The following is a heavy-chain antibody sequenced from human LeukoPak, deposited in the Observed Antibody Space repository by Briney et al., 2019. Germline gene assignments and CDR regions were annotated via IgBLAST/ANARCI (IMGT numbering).Heavy chain of an antibody. CDR2: ILPGGGDT. CDR3: AKAWPAAGTFDS. CDR1: GFTFSSYA. D-gene: IGHD6-13*01. J-gene: IGHJ4*02. Sequence: PGGSLRLSCAASGFTFSSYAMTWVRQAPGKGLEWVSTILPGGGDTYHADSVKGRFTISRDTSKNTLYLRMNTLRVEDTAVYYCAKAWPAAGTFDSWGQGSLVTVSS. V-gene: IGHV3-23*01.